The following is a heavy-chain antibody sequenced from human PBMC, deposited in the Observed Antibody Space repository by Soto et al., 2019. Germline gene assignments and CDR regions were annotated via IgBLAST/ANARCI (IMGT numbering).Heavy chain of an antibody. CDR2: IKQDGSEK. V-gene: IGHV3-7*01. CDR1: GFTFSVSA. Sequence: GGSLRLSCAASGFTFSVSAVHWVRRAPGKGLEWVANIKQDGSEKYYVDSVRGRFTISRDNAKNSLYLQMNSLRAEDTAVYYCARSMTAYNCFDPWGQGTLVTVSS. J-gene: IGHJ5*02. D-gene: IGHD2-21*01. CDR3: ARSMTAYNCFDP.